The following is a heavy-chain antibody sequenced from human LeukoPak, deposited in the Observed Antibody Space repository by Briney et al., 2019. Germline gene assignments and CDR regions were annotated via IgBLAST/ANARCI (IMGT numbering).Heavy chain of an antibody. J-gene: IGHJ6*02. CDR1: GFTFSSYA. CDR3: AKLPTTVLTPPYYYGMDV. D-gene: IGHD4-23*01. CDR2: ISGGSGGST. Sequence: GSLRLSCAASGFTFSSYAMNWVRQAPGEGLEWVSAISGGSGGSTYYADSVEGRFTISRDNSKNTLYLQMDSLRADDTAVYYCAKLPTTVLTPPYYYGMDVWGQGTTVTVSS. V-gene: IGHV3-23*01.